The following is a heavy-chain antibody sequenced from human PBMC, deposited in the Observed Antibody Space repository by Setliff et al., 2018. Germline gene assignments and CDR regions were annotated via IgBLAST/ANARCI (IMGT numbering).Heavy chain of an antibody. CDR2: ISVYNGKT. CDR3: ARDLIRWAAAVSDAFDI. V-gene: IGHV1-18*01. D-gene: IGHD2-2*01. Sequence: ASVKVSCKASGYTFTSYGFSWVRQAPGQGLEWMGWISVYNGKTKYAQKFQGRVTITRDTSASTAYMELSSLRSDDTAVYYCARDLIRWAAAVSDAFDIWGQGTMVTVPS. CDR1: GYTFTSYG. J-gene: IGHJ3*02.